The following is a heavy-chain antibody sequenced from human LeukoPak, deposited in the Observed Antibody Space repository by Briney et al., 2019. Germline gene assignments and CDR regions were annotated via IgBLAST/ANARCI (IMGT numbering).Heavy chain of an antibody. J-gene: IGHJ6*02. V-gene: IGHV3-30*18. D-gene: IGHD3-3*01. CDR1: GFTFSSYG. CDR3: AKDLLRFLEDGMDV. CDR2: ISYDGSNK. Sequence: PGGSLRLSCAASGFTFSSYGMHWVRQAPGKGLEWVAVISYDGSNKYYADSVKGRFTISRDNSKNTLYLQMNSLRAEDTAVYYCAKDLLRFLEDGMDVWGQGTTVTVPS.